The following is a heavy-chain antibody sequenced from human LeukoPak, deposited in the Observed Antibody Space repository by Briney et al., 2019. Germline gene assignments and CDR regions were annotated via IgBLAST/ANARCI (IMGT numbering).Heavy chain of an antibody. D-gene: IGHD3-16*02. Sequence: PGGSLRLSCAASGFTFSNYGMHWVRQAPGKGLEWVAFVRYDGSNKYYADSVKGRFTISRDNSKNTLYLQMNSLRGEDTAVYYCAKSGSNYDYVWGSYRPTEYYFDYWGQGTLVTVSS. CDR1: GFTFSNYG. V-gene: IGHV3-30*02. J-gene: IGHJ4*02. CDR3: AKSGSNYDYVWGSYRPTEYYFDY. CDR2: VRYDGSNK.